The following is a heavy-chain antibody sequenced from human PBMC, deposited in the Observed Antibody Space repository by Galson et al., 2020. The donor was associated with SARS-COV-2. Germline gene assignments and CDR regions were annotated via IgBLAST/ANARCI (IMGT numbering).Heavy chain of an antibody. Sequence: SETLSLTCTVSGDSMINYYWSWIRQPPGKGLEWIGYIYYSGSTNYNPSLKGRITISVNTSKNQFSLKVNSVTAADTAVYYCAADDLGVTKINGFVYWGQGTPVTVSS. CDR3: AADDLGVTKINGFVY. D-gene: IGHD4-17*01. J-gene: IGHJ4*02. CDR1: GDSMINYY. V-gene: IGHV4-59*01. CDR2: IYYSGST.